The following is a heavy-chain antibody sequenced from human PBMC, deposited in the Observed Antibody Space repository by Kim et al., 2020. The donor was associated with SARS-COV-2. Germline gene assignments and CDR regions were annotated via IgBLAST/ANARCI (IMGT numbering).Heavy chain of an antibody. CDR1: GGSFSGYY. CDR2: INHSGST. D-gene: IGHD2-2*01. V-gene: IGHV4-34*01. J-gene: IGHJ6*02. CDR3: ARGEVCSSTSCSYYYYYYGMDV. Sequence: SETLSLTCAVYGGSFSGYYWSWIRQPPGKGLEWIGEINHSGSTNYNPSLKSRVTISVDTSKNQFSLKLSSVTAADTAVYYCARGEVCSSTSCSYYYYYYGMDVWGQGTTVTVSS.